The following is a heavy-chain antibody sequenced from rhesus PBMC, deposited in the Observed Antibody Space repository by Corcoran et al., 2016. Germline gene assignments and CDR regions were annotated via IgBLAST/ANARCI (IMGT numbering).Heavy chain of an antibody. CDR2: IYVSSTST. CDR3: ARKGRPLDY. D-gene: IGHD1-44*02. V-gene: IGHV4S10*01. Sequence: QVQLQESGPGVVKPSETLSLTCAVSGGSISDSYRWGWIRQPPGKGLERIGYIYVSSTSTNYNPPPKSRVTISKDTSKNQFSLKLSSVAAADTAVYYCARKGRPLDYWGQGVLVTVSS. J-gene: IGHJ4*01. CDR1: GGSISDSYR.